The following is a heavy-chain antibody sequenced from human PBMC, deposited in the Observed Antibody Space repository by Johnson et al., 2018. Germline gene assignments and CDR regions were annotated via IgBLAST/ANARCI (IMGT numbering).Heavy chain of an antibody. CDR2: IRGTGRST. J-gene: IGHJ6*03. Sequence: VQLQESGRGLVQRGGSXRLSCAASGFAFSGYDMTWVRQAPVKGLEWVSGIRGTGRSTYYADSVKGRFTISRDNSKNTLYLQMSSLTVEDTSIYYCARVGDFRSGHLPYYYYYMDVWGKGTTVTVSS. D-gene: IGHD3-3*01. V-gene: IGHV3-23*01. CDR3: ARVGDFRSGHLPYYYYYMDV. CDR1: GFAFSGYD.